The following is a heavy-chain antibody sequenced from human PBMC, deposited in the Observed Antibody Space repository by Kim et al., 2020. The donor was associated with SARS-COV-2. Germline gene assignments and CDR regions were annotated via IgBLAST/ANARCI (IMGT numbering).Heavy chain of an antibody. CDR3: ATVLPIAFAFFLAF. Sequence: GGSLRLSCAASGFTLSGSTVHWVRQASGKGLEWVGRIRSKANSYATAYAASVKQSFTISRDDSKNTAYLQMNSLKTEATAVYYCATVLPIAFAFFLAF. V-gene: IGHV3-73*01. D-gene: IGHD2-15*01. CDR2: IRSKANSYAT. CDR1: GFTLSGST. J-gene: IGHJ3*01.